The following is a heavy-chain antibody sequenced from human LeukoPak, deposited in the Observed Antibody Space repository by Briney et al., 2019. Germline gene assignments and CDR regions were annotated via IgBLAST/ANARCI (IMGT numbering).Heavy chain of an antibody. D-gene: IGHD1-26*01. CDR3: ARRGGRGWELYAFDI. CDR2: IDSSSSTI. J-gene: IGHJ3*02. V-gene: IGHV3-48*01. CDR1: GLTISSYS. Sequence: GGSLRLSCAASGLTISSYSMNWVRQAPGKGLQWVSYIDSSSSTIYYADSVKGRFTMSRDNAKNSLYLQMNSLRAGDTAAYYCARRGGRGWELYAFDIWGQGTMVTVSS.